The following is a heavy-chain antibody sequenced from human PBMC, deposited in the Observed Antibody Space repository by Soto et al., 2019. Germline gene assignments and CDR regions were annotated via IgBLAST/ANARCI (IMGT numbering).Heavy chain of an antibody. CDR3: VTRITMVRGVIIMEDWFDP. D-gene: IGHD3-10*01. CDR1: GYTLTELS. CDR2: FDPEDGET. J-gene: IGHJ5*02. Sequence: QVQLVQSGAEVKKPGASVKASCKVSGYTLTELSMHWVRQAPGKGLEWMGGFDPEDGETIYAQKFQGRVTMTEDTSTDTAYMELSSLRSEDTAVYYCVTRITMVRGVIIMEDWFDPWGQGTLVTVSS. V-gene: IGHV1-24*01.